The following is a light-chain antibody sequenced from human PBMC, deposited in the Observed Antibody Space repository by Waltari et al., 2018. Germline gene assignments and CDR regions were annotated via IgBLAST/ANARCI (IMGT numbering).Light chain of an antibody. V-gene: IGKV3-15*01. Sequence: EIVMTQSPATLSVSPGERATLSCRASQSVGSNLAWYQQQPGQAPRLLIYGASTRATGIPARFSGSGSGTEFTHTISSLQSEDFAVYYCQQYNNWPLSFGQGTRLEIK. J-gene: IGKJ5*01. CDR3: QQYNNWPLS. CDR2: GAS. CDR1: QSVGSN.